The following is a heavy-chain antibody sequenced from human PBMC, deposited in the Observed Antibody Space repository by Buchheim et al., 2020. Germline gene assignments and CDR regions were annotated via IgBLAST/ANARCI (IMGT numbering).Heavy chain of an antibody. V-gene: IGHV3-21*01. CDR1: GFTLSSFT. Sequence: DVQLVESGGGLVKPGESLRLSCTASGFTLSSFTMHWVRQVPGKGLQWVASITSSSGDIQFADSMGGRFIISRDNAKNSLSLQMHSLGVDDTGVYYCARSHGGSGSLFDYWGQGT. J-gene: IGHJ4*02. CDR3: ARSHGGSGSLFDY. CDR2: ITSSSGDI. D-gene: IGHD3-10*01.